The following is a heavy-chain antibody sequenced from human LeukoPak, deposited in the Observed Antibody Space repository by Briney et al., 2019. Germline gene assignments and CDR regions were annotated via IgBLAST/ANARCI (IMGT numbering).Heavy chain of an antibody. Sequence: GGSLRLSCEASGFTFDEYGMNWVRQGPGKGLEWVSGINWNGASTIYADTVQGRFTISRDNAKNSLFLQMSSLRAEDTALYFCARGGYSYGYAGVSPHYMAFWGKGTTVTVSS. D-gene: IGHD5-18*01. CDR1: GFTFDEYG. V-gene: IGHV3-20*04. CDR2: INWNGAST. J-gene: IGHJ6*03. CDR3: ARGGYSYGYAGVSPHYMAF.